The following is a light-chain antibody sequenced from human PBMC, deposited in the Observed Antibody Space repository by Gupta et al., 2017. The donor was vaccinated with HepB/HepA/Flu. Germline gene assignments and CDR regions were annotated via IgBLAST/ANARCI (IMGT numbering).Light chain of an antibody. CDR1: QSVSSY. Sequence: EIVLTQSPATLSLSPGERATLSCRASQSVSSYLAWYQQKPGQAPKLLIYDASNRDTGIPARFSGSGYGKDLTLTISSREQEDFAGYYCQQRSNWPPLTFGGGTXVEIK. CDR3: QQRSNWPPLT. CDR2: DAS. J-gene: IGKJ4*01. V-gene: IGKV3-11*01.